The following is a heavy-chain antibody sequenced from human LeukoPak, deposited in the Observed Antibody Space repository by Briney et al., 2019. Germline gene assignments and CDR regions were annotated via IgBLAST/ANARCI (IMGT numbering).Heavy chain of an antibody. Sequence: GGSLRLSCAASGFTFSSYIMNWVRQAPGKGLEWVSAISGSGATTYYADSVKGRFTISRDNSKNTLYLQMNSLRAEDTAVYYCAKDHAYYDSSGYYQDFDYWGQGTLVTVSS. CDR1: GFTFSSYI. CDR2: ISGSGATT. J-gene: IGHJ4*02. V-gene: IGHV3-23*01. D-gene: IGHD3-22*01. CDR3: AKDHAYYDSSGYYQDFDY.